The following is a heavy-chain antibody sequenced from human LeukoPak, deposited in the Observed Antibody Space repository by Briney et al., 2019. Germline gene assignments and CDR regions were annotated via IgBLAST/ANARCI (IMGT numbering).Heavy chain of an antibody. CDR3: ARDGFRGPSDY. Sequence: ASVKVSCKASGYTFTNYYIHWVRQAPGQGLEWMGWINAYNGNTNYAQKVQGRVTMTTDTSTSTAYMELRSLRSDDTALYYCARDGFRGPSDYWGQGTLVTVSS. D-gene: IGHD3-16*01. V-gene: IGHV1-18*04. CDR2: INAYNGNT. CDR1: GYTFTNYY. J-gene: IGHJ4*02.